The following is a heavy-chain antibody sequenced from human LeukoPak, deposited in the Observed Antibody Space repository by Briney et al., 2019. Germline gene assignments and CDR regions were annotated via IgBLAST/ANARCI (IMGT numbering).Heavy chain of an antibody. CDR3: ARDYYDSSGYQYYFDY. D-gene: IGHD3-22*01. CDR1: GGSISGHY. V-gene: IGHV4-59*11. CDR2: IYYSGST. J-gene: IGHJ4*02. Sequence: SETLSLTCTVSGGSISGHYWSWIRQPPGKGLEWIGYIYYSGSTNYNPSLKSRVTISVDTSKNQFSLKLSSVTAADTAVYYCARDYYDSSGYQYYFDYWGQGTLVTVSS.